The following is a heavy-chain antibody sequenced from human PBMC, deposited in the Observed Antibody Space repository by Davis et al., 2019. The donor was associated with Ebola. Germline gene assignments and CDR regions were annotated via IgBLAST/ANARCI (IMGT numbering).Heavy chain of an antibody. CDR3: ARGQTYGSMVYGLDV. J-gene: IGHJ6*02. CDR1: GGSIRSSRDY. CDR2: IYHSGST. V-gene: IGHV4-39*01. D-gene: IGHD3-10*01. Sequence: MPSETLSLTCSVSGGSIRSSRDYWGWIRQPPGKGLEWIANIYHSGSTYYNASLKSRITISVATSKNQFSLRLTSVTAADTGVYYCARGQTYGSMVYGLDVWGRGTTVTVSS.